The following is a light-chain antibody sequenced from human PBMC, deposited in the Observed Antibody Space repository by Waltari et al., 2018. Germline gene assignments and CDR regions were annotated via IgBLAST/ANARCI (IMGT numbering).Light chain of an antibody. V-gene: IGLV2-11*01. J-gene: IGLJ1*01. CDR3: CSYAGSYTWV. Sequence: QSALTQPRSVSGSPGQSVTISCTGTSRDVGGYNYVSWYHQHPGKAPKLMIYDVSKRPSGVPDRVSGSKSGNTASLTISGLQAEDEADYYCCSYAGSYTWVFGTGTKVTVL. CDR1: SRDVGGYNY. CDR2: DVS.